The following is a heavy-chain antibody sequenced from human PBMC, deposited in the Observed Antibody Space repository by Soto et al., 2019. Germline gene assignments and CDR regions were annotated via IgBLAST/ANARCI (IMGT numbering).Heavy chain of an antibody. Sequence: GGSLRLSCAASGLTFNNYAMSWVRQAPGKGLEWVSTIRGGSGSTNYADSVKGRFTISRDDSKNTLYLQMNSLRAEDTALYYCAKLEQSYLTGFEYQGQGSLVTVSS. CDR2: IRGGSGST. CDR3: AKLEQSYLTGFEY. D-gene: IGHD3-3*01. CDR1: GLTFNNYA. J-gene: IGHJ4*02. V-gene: IGHV3-23*01.